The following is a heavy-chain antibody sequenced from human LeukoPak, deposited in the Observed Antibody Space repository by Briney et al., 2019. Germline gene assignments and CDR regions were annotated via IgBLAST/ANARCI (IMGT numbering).Heavy chain of an antibody. CDR3: ARDSSSSLGVYYFDY. Sequence: GRSLRPSCAASGFTLTSYSMNWVRQSPGKGLKGGSYISSSSSTIYYAHSVKGRFTIPRDNAKNSLYLQMNSLRAEDTAVYYCARDSSSSLGVYYFDYWGQGTLVSVSS. CDR2: ISSSSSTI. V-gene: IGHV3-48*04. D-gene: IGHD6-6*01. CDR1: GFTLTSYS. J-gene: IGHJ4*02.